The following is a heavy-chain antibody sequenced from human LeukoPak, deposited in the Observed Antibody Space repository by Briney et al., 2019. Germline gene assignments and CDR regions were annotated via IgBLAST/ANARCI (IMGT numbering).Heavy chain of an antibody. CDR3: AKSPPDYYDPEGFDI. CDR2: IGSDGYSI. CDR1: GFPFSSYW. D-gene: IGHD3-22*01. V-gene: IGHV3-74*01. J-gene: IGHJ3*02. Sequence: GGSLRLSCAASGFPFSSYWTHWVRQAPGKGLVWLSRIGSDGYSISYANSVKGRFTISRDNSKNTLYLQMNSLRAEDTAVYYCAKSPPDYYDPEGFDIWGQGTMVTVSS.